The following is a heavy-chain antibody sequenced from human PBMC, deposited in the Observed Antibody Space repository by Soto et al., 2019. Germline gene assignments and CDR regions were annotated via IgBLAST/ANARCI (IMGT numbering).Heavy chain of an antibody. Sequence: EVQLLESGGGLVQPGGSLRLSCAASGFTFSSYPMNWVRQAPGKGLEWVSAISDSGGSTHYADSVKGRFSISRDNSKNTLYLQMNSLRVEDTAVYYCAKDKDYFDISGLFDCWGQGTLVTVSS. J-gene: IGHJ4*02. CDR1: GFTFSSYP. D-gene: IGHD3-22*01. V-gene: IGHV3-23*01. CDR2: ISDSGGST. CDR3: AKDKDYFDISGLFDC.